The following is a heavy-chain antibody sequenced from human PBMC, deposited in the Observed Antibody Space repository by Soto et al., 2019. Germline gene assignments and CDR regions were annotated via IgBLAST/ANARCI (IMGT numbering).Heavy chain of an antibody. CDR1: GYTFTSYA. Sequence: QVQLVQSGAEVKKPGASVKVSCKASGYTFTSYAMHWVRQAPGQSFEGRGGINAGNGNTKYSQKFQGRVTITRDTSASTAYMELSSLRSEDTAVYYCAREGNSGKYSGYDPNWFDPWGQGTLVTVSS. CDR3: AREGNSGKYSGYDPNWFDP. J-gene: IGHJ5*02. V-gene: IGHV1-3*01. D-gene: IGHD5-12*01. CDR2: INAGNGNT.